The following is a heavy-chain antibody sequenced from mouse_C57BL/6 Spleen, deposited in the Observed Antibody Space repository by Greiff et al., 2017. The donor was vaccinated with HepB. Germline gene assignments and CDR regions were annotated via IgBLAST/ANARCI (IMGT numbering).Heavy chain of an antibody. J-gene: IGHJ2*01. V-gene: IGHV1-64*01. Sequence: QVQLQQPGAELVKPGASVKLSCKASGYTFTSYWMHWVKQRPGQGLEWIGMIHPNSGSTNYNEKFKSKATLTVDKSSSTAYMQLSSLTSEDSAVYYCARKGGDYDRRPLDYFDYWGQGTTLTVSS. CDR2: IHPNSGST. CDR1: GYTFTSYW. D-gene: IGHD2-4*01. CDR3: ARKGGDYDRRPLDYFDY.